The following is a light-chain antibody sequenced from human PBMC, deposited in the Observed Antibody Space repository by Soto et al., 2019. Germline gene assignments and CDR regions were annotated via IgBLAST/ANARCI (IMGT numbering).Light chain of an antibody. V-gene: IGLV2-14*01. CDR2: EVS. J-gene: IGLJ2*01. CDR1: SSDVGAYNY. CDR3: SSYTSSNTLV. Sequence: QSALTQPASVSGSPGQSITISCTGTSSDVGAYNYVSWYQQHPGKGPKLMIFEVSDRPSGVSNRFSGSKSGNTASLTISGLQAEDEADYYCSSYTSSNTLVFGGGTKLTVL.